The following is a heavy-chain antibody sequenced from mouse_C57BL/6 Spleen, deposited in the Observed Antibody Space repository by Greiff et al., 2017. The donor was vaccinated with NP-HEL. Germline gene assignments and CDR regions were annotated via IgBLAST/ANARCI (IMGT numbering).Heavy chain of an antibody. CDR3: ARGTVALDFDY. D-gene: IGHD1-1*01. Sequence: QLQQSGPELVKPGASVKISCKASGYAFSSSWMNWVKQRPGKGLEWNGRIYPGDGDTNYNGKFKGKATLTADKSSSTAYMQLSSLTSEDSAVYFCARGTVALDFDYWGQGTTLTVSS. J-gene: IGHJ2*01. CDR1: GYAFSSSW. CDR2: IYPGDGDT. V-gene: IGHV1-82*01.